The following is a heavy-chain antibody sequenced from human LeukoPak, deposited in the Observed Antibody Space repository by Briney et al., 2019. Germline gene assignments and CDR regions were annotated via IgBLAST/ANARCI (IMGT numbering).Heavy chain of an antibody. CDR2: ISGSGGST. J-gene: IGHJ4*02. Sequence: GGSLRLSCAASGFTFSSYAMSWVRQAPGKGLERVSAISGSGGSTYYADSVKGRFTISRDNSKNTLYLQMNSLRAEDTAVYYCAKGAFGDIYHQRYYFDYWGQGTLVTVSS. CDR3: AKGAFGDIYHQRYYFDY. V-gene: IGHV3-23*01. CDR1: GFTFSSYA. D-gene: IGHD3-9*01.